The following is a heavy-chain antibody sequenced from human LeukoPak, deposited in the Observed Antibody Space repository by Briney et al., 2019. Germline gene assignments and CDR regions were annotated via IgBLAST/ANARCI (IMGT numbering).Heavy chain of an antibody. CDR2: IRSKTYGGAA. V-gene: IGHV3-49*04. CDR3: TRIGIGIIGRDPVDY. Sequence: PPGGSLRLSCATSGFTFRDYAMSWVRLAPGKGLQWAGFIRSKTYGGAADYGASVKGRFTIYRDDSQSIAYLLMNRLEIEDTAVYYCTRIGIGIIGRDPVDYWGQGTLVTVSS. CDR1: GFTFRDYA. D-gene: IGHD2-21*01. J-gene: IGHJ4*02.